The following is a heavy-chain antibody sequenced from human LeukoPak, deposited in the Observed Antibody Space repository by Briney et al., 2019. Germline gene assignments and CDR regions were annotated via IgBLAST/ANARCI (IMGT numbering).Heavy chain of an antibody. D-gene: IGHD2-15*01. Sequence: SETLSLTCIVSGGSITINGYYWAWVRQPPGKGLEWIGYIYYSGSTYYNPSLKSRVTISVDTSKNQFSLKLSSVTAADTAVYYCARYCSGGSCPYFDYWGQGTLVTVSS. CDR1: GGSITINGYY. CDR2: IYYSGST. J-gene: IGHJ4*02. CDR3: ARYCSGGSCPYFDY. V-gene: IGHV4-31*03.